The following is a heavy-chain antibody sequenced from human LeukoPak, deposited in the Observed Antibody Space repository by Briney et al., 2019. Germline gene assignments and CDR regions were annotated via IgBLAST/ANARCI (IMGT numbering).Heavy chain of an antibody. CDR1: GFTFSSYG. V-gene: IGHV3-30*03. CDR3: VRDSSGWFDY. CDR2: ISYDGSNK. D-gene: IGHD6-19*01. Sequence: GGSLRLSCAASGFTFSSYGIHWVRQAPGKGLEWVAVISYDGSNKYYGDSVKGRFTISRDNSKSTLYLQMDSLRAEDTAVYYCVRDSSGWFDYWGQGTLVTVSS. J-gene: IGHJ4*02.